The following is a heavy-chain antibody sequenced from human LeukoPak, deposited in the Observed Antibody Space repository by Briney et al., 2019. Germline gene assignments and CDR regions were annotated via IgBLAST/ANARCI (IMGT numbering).Heavy chain of an antibody. Sequence: GGSLRLSCAASGFTFSSYWMSWVRQAPGKGLEWVANIKQDGSEKYYVDSVKGRFTISRDNAKNSLYLQMNSLRAEDTAVYYCARDWGSSWSEFDCWGQGTLVTVSS. CDR2: IKQDGSEK. J-gene: IGHJ4*02. V-gene: IGHV3-7*03. CDR1: GFTFSSYW. D-gene: IGHD6-13*01. CDR3: ARDWGSSWSEFDC.